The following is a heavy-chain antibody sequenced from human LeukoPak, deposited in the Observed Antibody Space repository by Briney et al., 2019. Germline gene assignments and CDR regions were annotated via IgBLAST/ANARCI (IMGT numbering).Heavy chain of an antibody. CDR1: GFTFSSYS. D-gene: IGHD5-12*01. Sequence: GGSLRLSCAASGFTFSSYSMYWVRQAPGKGLEWVSYITSSSSYIYYADSVKGRFTVSRDNAKNSLYLQMNSLRAEDTAVYYCARVIGGYSSDYWGQGTLVTVSS. J-gene: IGHJ4*02. CDR3: ARVIGGYSSDY. CDR2: ITSSSSYI. V-gene: IGHV3-21*01.